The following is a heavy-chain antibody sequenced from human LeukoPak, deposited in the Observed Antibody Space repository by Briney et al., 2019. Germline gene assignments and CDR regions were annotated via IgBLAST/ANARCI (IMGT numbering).Heavy chain of an antibody. D-gene: IGHD1-26*01. Sequence: GGSLRLSCAASGFDFSTYAINWVHQAPGKGLEWVSSISTTSTYIFYADSLKGRFTISRDNAKNTLYLQMNSLRAEDTAVYYCAKDRVVGAQAYFDYWGQGTLVTVSS. V-gene: IGHV3-21*04. J-gene: IGHJ4*02. CDR2: ISTTSTYI. CDR1: GFDFSTYA. CDR3: AKDRVVGAQAYFDY.